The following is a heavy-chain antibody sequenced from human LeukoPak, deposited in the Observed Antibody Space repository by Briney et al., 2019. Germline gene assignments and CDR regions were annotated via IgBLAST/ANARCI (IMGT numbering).Heavy chain of an antibody. Sequence: GGSLRLSCAASGFTFSSYEMNWVRQAPGKGLEWVSYISSSGSTIYYADSVKGRFTISRDNAKNSLYLQMNSLRAEDTAVYYCASTDSSSWYKKFDYWGQGTLVTVSS. CDR1: GFTFSSYE. CDR3: ASTDSSSWYKKFDY. V-gene: IGHV3-48*03. CDR2: ISSSGSTI. J-gene: IGHJ4*02. D-gene: IGHD6-13*01.